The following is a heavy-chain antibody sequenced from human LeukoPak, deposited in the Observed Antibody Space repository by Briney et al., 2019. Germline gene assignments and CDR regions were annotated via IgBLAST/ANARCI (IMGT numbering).Heavy chain of an antibody. CDR2: IRSKANNYAT. D-gene: IGHD1-26*01. V-gene: IGHV3-73*01. Sequence: PGGSLRLSCAASGFTFSGSAMHWVRQASGKGLEWVGRIRSKANNYATAYAASVEGRFTISTNDSKNTAYLQMNSLKTEDTAVYYCTSRVGTTPFDYWGQGTLVTVSS. J-gene: IGHJ4*02. CDR3: TSRVGTTPFDY. CDR1: GFTFSGSA.